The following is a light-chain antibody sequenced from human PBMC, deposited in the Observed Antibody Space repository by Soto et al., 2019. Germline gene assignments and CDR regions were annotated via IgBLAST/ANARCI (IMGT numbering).Light chain of an antibody. V-gene: IGKV1-12*01. J-gene: IGKJ5*01. CDR2: SAS. CDR3: QRANSLPPT. CDR1: QDISSW. Sequence: DIRMTQAPSSVSSSVGDGVIIACRASQDISSWLAWYQQKPGQAPKLLIYSASILQTGVPSRFSGSGSGTDFTLTISSLQPEDFATYYCQRANSLPPTFGQGTRLEIK.